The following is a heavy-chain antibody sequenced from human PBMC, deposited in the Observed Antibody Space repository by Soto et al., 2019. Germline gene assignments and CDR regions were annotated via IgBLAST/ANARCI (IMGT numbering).Heavy chain of an antibody. Sequence: EVQLLESGGDLVQPGGSLRLSCVASGFTFGSRAMSWVRQAPGEGLEWVSTINESGGDSKSADSVRGRFAISRDNSKNTLYLQMSSLRAEDSAVYYCARGSKESYPGSRIFDFWGRGTLVTVSS. D-gene: IGHD3-10*01. J-gene: IGHJ4*02. V-gene: IGHV3-23*01. CDR1: GFTFGSRA. CDR3: ARGSKESYPGSRIFDF. CDR2: INESGGDS.